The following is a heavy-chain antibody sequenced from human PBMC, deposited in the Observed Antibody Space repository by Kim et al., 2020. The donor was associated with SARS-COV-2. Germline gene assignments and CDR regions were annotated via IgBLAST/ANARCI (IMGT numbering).Heavy chain of an antibody. CDR2: ISSSGSTI. CDR1: GFTFSDYY. Sequence: GGSLRLSCAASGFTFSDYYMSWIRQAPGKGLEWVSYISSSGSTIYYADSVKGRFTIARDNAKNSLYLPINSLRAEDAAVYYCARVPVDFWGGYYDYWGEGTLITVSS. D-gene: IGHD3-3*01. CDR3: ARVPVDFWGGYYDY. V-gene: IGHV3-11*01. J-gene: IGHJ4*02.